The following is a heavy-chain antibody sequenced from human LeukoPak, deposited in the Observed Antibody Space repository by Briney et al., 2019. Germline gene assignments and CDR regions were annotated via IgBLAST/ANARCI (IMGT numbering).Heavy chain of an antibody. D-gene: IGHD2-15*01. Sequence: GASVKVSCKASGYTFTSYYMHWVRQAPGRALEWMGIINPSGGNTSYAQKFQGRVTMTRDTSTSTVYMELSSLRSEDTAVYYCARDVSDCSGGSCYSYFDYWGQGTLVTVSS. V-gene: IGHV1-46*01. J-gene: IGHJ4*02. CDR2: INPSGGNT. CDR1: GYTFTSYY. CDR3: ARDVSDCSGGSCYSYFDY.